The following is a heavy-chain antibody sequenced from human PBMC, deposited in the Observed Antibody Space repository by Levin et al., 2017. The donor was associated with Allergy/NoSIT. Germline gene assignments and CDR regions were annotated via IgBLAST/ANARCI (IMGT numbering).Heavy chain of an antibody. D-gene: IGHD6-13*01. CDR1: GFTFSNYG. V-gene: IGHV3-30*18. Sequence: GESLKISCAASGFTFSNYGMHWVRQLPGKGLEWVAVISSDGTNRYYRDSVKGRFTISRDNSKNTLYLQMTSLRVEDTAVYYCAKDVAQQLVDYWGQGTLVTVSS. CDR3: AKDVAQQLVDY. J-gene: IGHJ4*02. CDR2: ISSDGTNR.